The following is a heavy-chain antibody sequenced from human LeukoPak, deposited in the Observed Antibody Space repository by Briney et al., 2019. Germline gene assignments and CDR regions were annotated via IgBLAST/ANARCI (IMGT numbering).Heavy chain of an antibody. CDR3: AGGLLMPIVVVPAELDY. CDR1: GYTLTELS. CDR2: FDPEDGET. J-gene: IGHJ4*02. D-gene: IGHD2-2*01. V-gene: IGHV1-24*01. Sequence: ASVKVPCKVSGYTLTELSMHWVRQAPGKGLEWMGGFDPEDGETIYAQKFQGRVTMTEDTSTDTAYMELSSLRSEDTAVYYCAGGLLMPIVVVPAELDYWGQGTLVTVSS.